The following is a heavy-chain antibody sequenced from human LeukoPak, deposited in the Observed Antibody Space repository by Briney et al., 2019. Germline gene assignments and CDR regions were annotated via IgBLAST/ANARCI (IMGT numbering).Heavy chain of an antibody. V-gene: IGHV4-34*01. CDR1: GGSFSGYY. Sequence: PSETLSLTCAVYGGSFSGYYWSWIRQPPGKGLEWIGEINHSGSTNYNPSLKSRVTISVDTSKNQFSLKLSSVTAADTAVYYCARGQGVTYYYGSGSYDYWGQGTLVTVSS. CDR2: INHSGST. D-gene: IGHD3-10*01. J-gene: IGHJ4*02. CDR3: ARGQGVTYYYGSGSYDY.